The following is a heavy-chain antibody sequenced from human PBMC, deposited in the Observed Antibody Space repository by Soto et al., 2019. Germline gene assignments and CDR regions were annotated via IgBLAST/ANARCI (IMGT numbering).Heavy chain of an antibody. CDR3: ARNPRLLGFGELPYYYYYGMDV. J-gene: IGHJ6*02. Sequence: PGESLKISCKGSGYSFTSYWIGWVRQMPGKGLEWMGIIYPGDSDTRYSPSFQGQVTISADKSISTAYLQWSSLKASDTAMYYYARNPRLLGFGELPYYYYYGMDVWGQGTTVTVSS. V-gene: IGHV5-51*01. CDR1: GYSFTSYW. D-gene: IGHD3-10*01. CDR2: IYPGDSDT.